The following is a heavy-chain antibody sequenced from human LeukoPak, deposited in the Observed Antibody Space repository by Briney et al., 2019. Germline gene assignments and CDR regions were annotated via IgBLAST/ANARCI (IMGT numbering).Heavy chain of an antibody. Sequence: GGSLRLSCAASGFTFSDYYMSWIRQAPGKGLEWVSYISSSGSTIYYADSVKGRFTISRDNAKNSLYLQMNSLRAEDTAVYYCAKNRPRIAAAGDFDYWGQGTLVTVSS. V-gene: IGHV3-11*01. D-gene: IGHD6-13*01. CDR1: GFTFSDYY. J-gene: IGHJ4*02. CDR3: AKNRPRIAAAGDFDY. CDR2: ISSSGSTI.